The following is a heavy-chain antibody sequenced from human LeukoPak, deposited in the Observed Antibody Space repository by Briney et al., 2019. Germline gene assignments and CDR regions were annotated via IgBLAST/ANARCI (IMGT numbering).Heavy chain of an antibody. J-gene: IGHJ4*02. V-gene: IGHV1-2*02. CDR1: GYTFTGYY. D-gene: IGHD2-2*01. CDR3: AGEVSSTSPYDY. CDR2: INPNSGGT. Sequence: ASVKVSCKASGYTFTGYYMHWVRQAPGQGLEWMGWINPNSGGTNYAQKFQGRVTMTRDTSISTAYMELSRLRSDDTAVYYCAGEVSSTSPYDYWGQGTLVTVSS.